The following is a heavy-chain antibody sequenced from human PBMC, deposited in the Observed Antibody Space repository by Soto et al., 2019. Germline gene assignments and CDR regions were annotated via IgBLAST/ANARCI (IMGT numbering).Heavy chain of an antibody. D-gene: IGHD1-1*01. CDR1: GFTFSSYS. CDR3: ARGDKAYNPFRTTCLDC. V-gene: IGHV3-48*02. J-gene: IGHJ4*02. CDR2: ISSSSSTI. Sequence: EVQLVESGGGLVQPGGSLRLSCAASGFTFSSYSMNWVRQAPGKGLEWVSYISSSSSTIYYADSVKGRFTISRDNAKNSLYLQMNSLRDEDTAVYYCARGDKAYNPFRTTCLDCWGQGTLGTVAS.